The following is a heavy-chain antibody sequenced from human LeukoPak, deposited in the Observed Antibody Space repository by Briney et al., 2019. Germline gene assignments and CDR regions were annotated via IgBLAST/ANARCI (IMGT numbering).Heavy chain of an antibody. Sequence: PSETLSLTCAVSGGSISSGGYSWSWIRQPPGKGLEWIGYIYHSGSTYYNPSLKSRVTISVDRSKNQFSLKLSSVTAADTAVYYCARDGGIGMEAFDIWGQGTMVTVSS. CDR2: IYHSGST. J-gene: IGHJ3*02. D-gene: IGHD3-16*01. V-gene: IGHV4-30-2*01. CDR3: ARDGGIGMEAFDI. CDR1: GGSISSGGYS.